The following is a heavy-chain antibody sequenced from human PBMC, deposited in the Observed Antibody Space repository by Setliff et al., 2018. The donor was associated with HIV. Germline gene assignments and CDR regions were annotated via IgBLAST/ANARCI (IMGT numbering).Heavy chain of an antibody. CDR2: INVGKGDT. Sequence: RASVKVSCKAFGYIFSVYHMHWVRQAPGQSLEWMGWINVGKGDTKYSQEFQGRITITRDTSANTAYMELSSLRSDDTAVYYCARFMAADYYDTSGYFHHWGQGTLVTVSS. J-gene: IGHJ1*01. V-gene: IGHV1-3*01. D-gene: IGHD3-22*01. CDR1: GYIFSVYH. CDR3: ARFMAADYYDTSGYFHH.